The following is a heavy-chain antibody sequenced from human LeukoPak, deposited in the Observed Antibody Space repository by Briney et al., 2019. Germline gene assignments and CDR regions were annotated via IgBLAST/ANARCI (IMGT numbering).Heavy chain of an antibody. D-gene: IGHD4-4*01. J-gene: IGHJ4*02. Sequence: GGSLRLSCAASGFTFSSYSMNRVRQAPGKGLEWVSSISSSSSYIYYADSVKGRFTISRDNAKNSLYLQMNSLRAEDTAVYYCARDGPMTTFDYWGQGTLVTVSS. V-gene: IGHV3-21*01. CDR3: ARDGPMTTFDY. CDR2: ISSSSSYI. CDR1: GFTFSSYS.